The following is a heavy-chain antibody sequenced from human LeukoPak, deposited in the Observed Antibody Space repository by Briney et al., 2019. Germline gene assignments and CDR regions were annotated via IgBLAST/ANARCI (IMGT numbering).Heavy chain of an antibody. V-gene: IGHV4-61*02. CDR1: GGSISSGNYY. CDR3: ARENGDYDIALVDY. CDR2: VYTSGTT. D-gene: IGHD3-9*01. Sequence: PSETLSLTCTVSGGSISSGNYYWRWIRQPAGKGLEWIGRVYTSGTTNYNPSLKSRVTIAVDTSENQFSLKLSSVTAADTAVYYCARENGDYDIALVDYWGQGTLVTVSS. J-gene: IGHJ4*02.